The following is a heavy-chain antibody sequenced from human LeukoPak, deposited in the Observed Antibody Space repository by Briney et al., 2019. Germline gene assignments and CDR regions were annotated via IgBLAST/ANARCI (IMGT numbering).Heavy chain of an antibody. CDR3: ARGRYYKF. Sequence: PSETLSLTCAVYGGSFSGYYWSWIRQPPGKGLEWIGEINHSGSTNYNPSLKSRVTISVDTSKNQFSLKLSSVTAADTAVHYCARGRYYKFWGQGTLVTVSS. CDR1: GGSFSGYY. V-gene: IGHV4-34*01. J-gene: IGHJ4*02. D-gene: IGHD3-10*01. CDR2: INHSGST.